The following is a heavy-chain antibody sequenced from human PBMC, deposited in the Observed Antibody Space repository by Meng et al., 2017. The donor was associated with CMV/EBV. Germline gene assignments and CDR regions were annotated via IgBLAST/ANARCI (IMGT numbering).Heavy chain of an antibody. Sequence: QVQLLQWGAGLLKPSESLALTCAVYGGSFSGYYWSWIRQPPGKGLEWIGEINHSGSTNYNPSLKSRVTISVDTSKNQFSLKLSSVTAADTAVYYCARGVGGRFDPWGQGTLVTVSS. D-gene: IGHD1-26*01. CDR3: ARGVGGRFDP. V-gene: IGHV4-34*01. J-gene: IGHJ5*02. CDR2: INHSGST. CDR1: GGSFSGYY.